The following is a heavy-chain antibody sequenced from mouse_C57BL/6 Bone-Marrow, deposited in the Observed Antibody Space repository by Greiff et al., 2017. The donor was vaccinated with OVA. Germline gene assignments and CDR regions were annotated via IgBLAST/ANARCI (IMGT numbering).Heavy chain of an antibody. D-gene: IGHD1-1*01. Sequence: VQLQQPGAELVKPGASVKMSCTASGYTFTSYWITWVKQRPGQGLEWIGDIYPGSGSTNYNEKYKSKATLTVDTSSSTAYMQLSSLTSEDSAVYYCARRITTVVDFDYWGQGTTLTVSS. CDR2: IYPGSGST. CDR3: ARRITTVVDFDY. J-gene: IGHJ2*01. CDR1: GYTFTSYW. V-gene: IGHV1-55*01.